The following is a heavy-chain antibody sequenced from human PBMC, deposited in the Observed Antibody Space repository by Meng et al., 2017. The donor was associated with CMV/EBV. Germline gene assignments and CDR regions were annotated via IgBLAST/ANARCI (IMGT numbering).Heavy chain of an antibody. J-gene: IGHJ6*02. Sequence: SVKVSCKASGGTFSSYAISWVRQAPGQGLEWMGGIIPILGIANYAQKSQGRVTITADKSTSTAYMELSSLRSEDTAVYYCARGIVVPGRYYYYGMDVWGQGTTVTVSS. CDR3: ARGIVVPGRYYYYGMDV. CDR2: IIPILGIA. V-gene: IGHV1-69*10. CDR1: GGTFSSYA. D-gene: IGHD2-2*01.